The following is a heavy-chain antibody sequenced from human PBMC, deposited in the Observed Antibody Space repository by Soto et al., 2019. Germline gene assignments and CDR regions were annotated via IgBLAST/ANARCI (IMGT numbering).Heavy chain of an antibody. Sequence: QVQLVQSGAQVKEPWASVKVSCKASGYTVDKYALHWVRQAPGRRLEWMGWIHAGNGYTKYSQSFPGVVTITRDTSASTVHMYLSSLRSEDTAVFYCARVQYSGYDFKLAFDIWCQGTMVTVSS. CDR1: GYTVDKYA. D-gene: IGHD5-12*01. J-gene: IGHJ3*02. V-gene: IGHV1-3*01. CDR2: IHAGNGYT. CDR3: ARVQYSGYDFKLAFDI.